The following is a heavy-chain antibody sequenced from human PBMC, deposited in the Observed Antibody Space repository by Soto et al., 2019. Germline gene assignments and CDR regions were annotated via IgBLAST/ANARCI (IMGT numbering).Heavy chain of an antibody. CDR2: IYYSGST. J-gene: IGHJ3*02. CDR1: GGSISSYY. CDR3: ARHIFTVGGVIAKRGAFDI. Sequence: SETLSLTCSVSGGSISSYYWSWIRQPPGKGLEWIGYIYYSGSTNYNPSLKSRVTISVDTSKNQFSLKLSSVTAADTAVYYCARHIFTVGGVIAKRGAFDIWGQGTMVTV. V-gene: IGHV4-59*08. D-gene: IGHD3-16*02.